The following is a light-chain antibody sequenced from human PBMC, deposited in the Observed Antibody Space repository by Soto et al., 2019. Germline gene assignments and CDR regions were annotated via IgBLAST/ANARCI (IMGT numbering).Light chain of an antibody. CDR1: SSDIGSYKR. CDR3: TSYTTRTALV. V-gene: IGLV2-18*02. Sequence: QSALTQPPSVSGSPGQSVTISCIGTSSDIGSYKRVSWYQQSPGTAPKLIVYEVTNRPSGVAGRFSGSKSGNTASLTISGLHAEDEADYYCTSYTTRTALVFGGGTKLTVL. J-gene: IGLJ3*02. CDR2: EVT.